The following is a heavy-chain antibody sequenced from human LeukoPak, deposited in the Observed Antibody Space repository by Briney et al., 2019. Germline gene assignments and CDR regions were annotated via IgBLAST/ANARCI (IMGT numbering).Heavy chain of an antibody. CDR1: GFTFSSYS. D-gene: IGHD3-3*01. CDR3: ARDLGYFWSGYSVLYYYYGMDV. V-gene: IGHV3-21*01. J-gene: IGHJ6*02. Sequence: GGSLRLSCAASGFTFSSYSMNWVRQAPGKGLEWVSSISSSSSYVYYADSVKGRFTISRDNAKNSLYLQMNSLRAEDTAVYYCARDLGYFWSGYSVLYYYYGMDVWGQGTTVTVSS. CDR2: ISSSSSYV.